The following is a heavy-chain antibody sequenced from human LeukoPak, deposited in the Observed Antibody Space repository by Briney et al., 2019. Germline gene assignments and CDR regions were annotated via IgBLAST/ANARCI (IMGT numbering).Heavy chain of an antibody. CDR2: INHSGIT. J-gene: IGHJ6*03. V-gene: IGHV4-34*01. CDR1: GGSFSGYY. D-gene: IGHD3-10*01. CDR3: ARVEEGYGSGRRENYYYYYMDV. Sequence: KSSETLSVTCAVYGGSFSGYYWSWIRQPPGKGLEWIGEINHSGITNYNPSLKSRVTISVDTSKNQFSLKLASVTAADTAVYYCARVEEGYGSGRRENYYYYYMDVWGKGTTVTISS.